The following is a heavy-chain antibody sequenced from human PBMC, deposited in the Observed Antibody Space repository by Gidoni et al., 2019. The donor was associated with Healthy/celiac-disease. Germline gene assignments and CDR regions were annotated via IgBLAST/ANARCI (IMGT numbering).Heavy chain of an antibody. V-gene: IGHV3-33*01. CDR3: ARDLHSSSSCLDY. Sequence: QVQLVESGGGVVQPGRSLRLSCAASGFTFSSYGMHWVRQAPGKGLEWVAVIWYDGSNKYYADSVKGRFTISRDNSKNTLYLQMNSLRAEDTAVYYCARDLHSSSSCLDYWGQGTLVTVSS. CDR1: GFTFSSYG. J-gene: IGHJ4*02. CDR2: IWYDGSNK. D-gene: IGHD6-6*01.